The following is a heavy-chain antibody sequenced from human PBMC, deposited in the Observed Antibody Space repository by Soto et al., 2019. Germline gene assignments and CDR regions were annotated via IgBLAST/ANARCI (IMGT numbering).Heavy chain of an antibody. CDR3: ARRGSGSYYDY. CDR2: ISGSGDSI. J-gene: IGHJ4*02. Sequence: EVQLLESGGGLVQPGGSLRLSCAASGFTFSSYAMRWVRQAPGKGLEWDSAISGSGDSIYYADSVKGRFTTSRDNSKNTLYLQMNSLRAEDTAVYYCARRGSGSYYDYWGQGTLVTVSS. D-gene: IGHD1-26*01. V-gene: IGHV3-23*01. CDR1: GFTFSSYA.